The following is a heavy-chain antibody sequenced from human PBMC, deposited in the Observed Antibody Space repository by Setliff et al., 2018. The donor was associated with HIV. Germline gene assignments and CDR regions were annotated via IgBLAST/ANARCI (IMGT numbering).Heavy chain of an antibody. CDR2: LYSGGSA. Sequence: GGSLRLSCEASGFTFTNYAMSWVRQAPGEGLECISVLYSGGSAYYADSVKGRFIISRDNAKNTLYLQMNSLTVEDAAVYYCAKVYYANGWKAFDYWGPGTVVTVSS. CDR1: GFTFTNYA. CDR3: AKVYYANGWKAFDY. V-gene: IGHV3-66*02. D-gene: IGHD3-10*01. J-gene: IGHJ4*02.